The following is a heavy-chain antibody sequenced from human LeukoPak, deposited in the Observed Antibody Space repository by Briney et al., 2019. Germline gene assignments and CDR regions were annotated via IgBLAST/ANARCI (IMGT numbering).Heavy chain of an antibody. Sequence: GGSLSLSCAVSGLIFRSYWMSWVRQAPGKGLEWVANINQDGSEKYFVDSVKGRFTISRDNAKNSLHLQMNTLRAEDTAVYYCARERDGRFFDYWGQGTLVTVSS. J-gene: IGHJ4*02. CDR2: INQDGSEK. CDR3: ARERDGRFFDY. V-gene: IGHV3-7*01. D-gene: IGHD5-24*01. CDR1: GLIFRSYW.